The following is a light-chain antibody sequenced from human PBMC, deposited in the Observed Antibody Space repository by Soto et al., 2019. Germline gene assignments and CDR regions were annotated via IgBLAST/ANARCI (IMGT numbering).Light chain of an antibody. J-gene: IGLJ2*01. CDR1: SSNIGNNY. V-gene: IGLV1-51*02. Sequence: QSVLTQPPSVSAAPGQKVTISCSGSSSNIGNNYVSWYQQLPGTAPKLLIYENNKRPSGIPDRFSGSKSGTSATLGITGLQTGDAADYYCGTWDSSLSAGLFGGGTKLTVL. CDR3: GTWDSSLSAGL. CDR2: ENN.